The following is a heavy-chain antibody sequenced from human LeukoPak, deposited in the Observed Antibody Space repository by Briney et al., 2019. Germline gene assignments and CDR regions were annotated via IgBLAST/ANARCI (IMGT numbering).Heavy chain of an antibody. CDR1: GFTFTNYW. D-gene: IGHD5-12*01. V-gene: IGHV3-7*01. J-gene: IGHJ4*02. CDR2: INQDESHK. Sequence: GGSLRLSCAASGFTFTNYWFSWVRQAPGKGLERVANINQDESHKYSVDSVKGRFTISRDNAKNSLYLQMNGLRAEDTAVYYCARFRYIGSDLEVFDSWGQGTLVTVSS. CDR3: ARFRYIGSDLEVFDS.